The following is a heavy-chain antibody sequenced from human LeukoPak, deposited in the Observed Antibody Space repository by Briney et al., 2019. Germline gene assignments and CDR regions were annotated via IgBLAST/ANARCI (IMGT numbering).Heavy chain of an antibody. J-gene: IGHJ4*02. CDR3: AKWGDYDVLTGYYVSDY. CDR1: GFTFSNYA. D-gene: IGHD3-9*01. CDR2: ITGSGGNT. V-gene: IGHV3-23*01. Sequence: GGSLRLSCAASGFTFSNYAMSWVRQAPGKGLEWVSAITGSGGNTYYADSVKGRFTISRDNSKNTVFLPMDSLRAEDTAVYYCAKWGDYDVLTGYYVSDYWGQGTLVTVSS.